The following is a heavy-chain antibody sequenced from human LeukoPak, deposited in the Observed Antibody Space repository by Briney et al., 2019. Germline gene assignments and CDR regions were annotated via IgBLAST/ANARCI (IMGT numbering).Heavy chain of an antibody. CDR2: INIYNDNT. CDR3: AREAEKQWQY. Sequence: GASVKVSCKASGYTFTSYDINWVRQAPGQGLEWMGWINIYNDNTNYAQKFQGRVTMTTDTSANTAYMDLRNLRSDDTAVYYCAREAEKQWQYRGQGTTVSVSS. V-gene: IGHV1-18*01. D-gene: IGHD6-19*01. J-gene: IGHJ3*01. CDR1: GYTFTSYD.